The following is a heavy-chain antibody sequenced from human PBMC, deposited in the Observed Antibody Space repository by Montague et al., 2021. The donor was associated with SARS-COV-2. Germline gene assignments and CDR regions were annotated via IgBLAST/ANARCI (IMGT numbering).Heavy chain of an antibody. J-gene: IGHJ1*01. D-gene: IGHD4-11*01. Sequence: SETLSLTCTVSGVFINEYFWTWIRQTPGKGLEWIRYIFFNRGSIHKASXKNRVTISLDTSKSQVSLRLTSVTAADTAVYFCVSGRDGSYSHFHFWGQGALVTVSS. V-gene: IGHV4-59*01. CDR3: VSGRDGSYSHFHF. CDR2: IFFNRGS. CDR1: GVFINEYF.